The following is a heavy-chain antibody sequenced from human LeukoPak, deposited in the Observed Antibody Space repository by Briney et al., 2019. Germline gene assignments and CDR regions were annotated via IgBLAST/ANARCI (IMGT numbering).Heavy chain of an antibody. CDR2: IYYSGST. D-gene: IGHD1-26*01. V-gene: IGHV4-30-4*01. Sequence: SETLSLTCTVSGGSISSGDYYWSWIRQPPGKGLEWIGYIYYSGSTYYNPSLKSRVTISVDTSKNQFSRKLSSVTAADTAVYYCARGPGGPPVGATGYFDYWGQGTLVTVSS. CDR1: GGSISSGDYY. J-gene: IGHJ4*02. CDR3: ARGPGGPPVGATGYFDY.